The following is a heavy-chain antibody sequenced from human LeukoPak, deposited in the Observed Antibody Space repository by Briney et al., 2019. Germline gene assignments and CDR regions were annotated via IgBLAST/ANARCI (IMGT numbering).Heavy chain of an antibody. V-gene: IGHV3-20*01. Sequence: PGGSLRLSCAASGFTFDDYGMSWVRQAPGKGLEWVSGINWNGGSTGYADSVKGRFTISRDNAKNSLYLQMNSLRAEDTALYHCARSYCSSTSCYLYYFDYWGQGTLVTVYS. CDR2: INWNGGST. CDR1: GFTFDDYG. CDR3: ARSYCSSTSCYLYYFDY. D-gene: IGHD2-2*01. J-gene: IGHJ4*02.